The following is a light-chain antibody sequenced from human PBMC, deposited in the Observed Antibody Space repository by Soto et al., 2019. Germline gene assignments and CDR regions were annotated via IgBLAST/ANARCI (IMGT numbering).Light chain of an antibody. CDR1: QDIRTW. CDR3: QHANSFPIT. V-gene: IGKV1-12*01. Sequence: DIQMTQSPSSVSASVGDRVTITCRASQDIRTWLAWYQQKPGKAPKILIYGASSLQSAVPSRFSGSGSGTYFTLTISSLQPEDFATYYCQHANSFPITFGQGTRLEIK. CDR2: GAS. J-gene: IGKJ5*01.